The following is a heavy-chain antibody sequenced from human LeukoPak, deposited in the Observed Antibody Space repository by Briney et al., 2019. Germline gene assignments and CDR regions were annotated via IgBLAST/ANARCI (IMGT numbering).Heavy chain of an antibody. D-gene: IGHD2-15*01. V-gene: IGHV4-39*01. Sequence: SETLSLTCTVSGGSIISSDYHWGWVRQPPGKGLEWIGTISYSGNTDYNPSLRSRVTISVDTSNNQFSLRLGSVTAADTAVYHCARHCCSGPAKRVFDIWGQGTTVTVSS. CDR3: ARHCCSGPAKRVFDI. CDR1: GGSIISSDYH. J-gene: IGHJ3*02. CDR2: ISYSGNT.